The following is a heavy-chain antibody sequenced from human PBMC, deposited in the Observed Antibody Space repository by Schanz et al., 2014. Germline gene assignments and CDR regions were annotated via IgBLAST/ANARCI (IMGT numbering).Heavy chain of an antibody. CDR2: ISSSGTTI. CDR1: GFTFSTYA. Sequence: DVQLLESGGGLVQPGGSLRLSCAASGFTFSTYAMSWVRQAPGKGLEWVSYISSSGTTIYYADSVRGRFTISRDRFQNTLYLRMSSLRAEDTAVYYCARPRFDYGEVDYWGQGTLVTVSS. D-gene: IGHD4-17*01. J-gene: IGHJ4*02. V-gene: IGHV3-48*01. CDR3: ARPRFDYGEVDY.